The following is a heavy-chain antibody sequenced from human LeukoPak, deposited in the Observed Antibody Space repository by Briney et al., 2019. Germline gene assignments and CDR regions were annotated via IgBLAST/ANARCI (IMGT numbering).Heavy chain of an antibody. D-gene: IGHD6-6*01. V-gene: IGHV3-74*01. J-gene: IGHJ4*02. CDR3: ARHADSSSAH. Sequence: GGSLRLSCAASGFTFSTYWMHWVRQAPGKGLVWVSRINSDGSSTSYADSVKGRFTISRDNAKNTLYLQMNNLRAGDTAVYYCARHADSSSAHWGQGTLVTVSS. CDR1: GFTFSTYW. CDR2: INSDGSST.